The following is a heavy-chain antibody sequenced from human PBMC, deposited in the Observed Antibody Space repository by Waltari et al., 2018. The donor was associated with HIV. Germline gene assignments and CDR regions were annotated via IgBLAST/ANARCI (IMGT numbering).Heavy chain of an antibody. V-gene: IGHV3-7*01. CDR1: GFTFSSYW. J-gene: IGHJ4*02. D-gene: IGHD4-17*01. Sequence: EVQLVESGGGLVQPGGSLRLSCAASGFTFSSYWMSWVRQAPGKGLEWVANIKQDGSEIYYVDSVKGRFTISRDNAKNSLYLQMNNLRAEDTAVYYCAKYGISTTVEIPFDYWGQGTLVTVSS. CDR3: AKYGISTTVEIPFDY. CDR2: IKQDGSEI.